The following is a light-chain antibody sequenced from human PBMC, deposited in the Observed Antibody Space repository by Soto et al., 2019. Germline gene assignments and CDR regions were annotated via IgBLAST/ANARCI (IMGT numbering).Light chain of an antibody. CDR3: QQRSNWS. V-gene: IGKV3D-20*02. Sequence: THSPATLSVTPGERATLSCRASQSVTNSFLAWYQQKPGQAPRLLIYGASRRATGIPDRFTGSGSGTDFTLTISRLEPEDFAVYYCQQRSNWSFGQGTKVDI. J-gene: IGKJ1*01. CDR2: GAS. CDR1: QSVTNSF.